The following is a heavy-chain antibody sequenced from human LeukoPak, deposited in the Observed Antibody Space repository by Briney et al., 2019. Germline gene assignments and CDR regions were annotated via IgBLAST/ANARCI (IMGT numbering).Heavy chain of an antibody. CDR3: ARGGERGSNYDYYYMDV. J-gene: IGHJ6*03. CDR2: ISAYNGNT. CDR1: GYTFTSYG. D-gene: IGHD3-16*01. Sequence: ASVKVSCKASGYTFTSYGISWVRQAPGQGLEWMGWISAYNGNTNYAQKLQGRVTMTTDTSTSTAYMELRSLRSDDTAVYYCARGGERGSNYDYYYMDVWGKGTTVTVSS. V-gene: IGHV1-18*01.